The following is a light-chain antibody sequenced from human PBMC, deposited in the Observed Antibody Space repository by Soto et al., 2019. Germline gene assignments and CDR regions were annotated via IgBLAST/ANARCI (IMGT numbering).Light chain of an antibody. J-gene: IGKJ1*01. V-gene: IGKV3-20*01. CDR1: QSVSSSY. CDR2: GAS. Sequence: EIVLTQSPGTLSLSPGERATLSCRASQSVSSSYLAWYQQKPGQAPRLLIYGASSRATGIADRFSGSGSGTVFTLTISRLEPEEFAVYYCQQYGSSHWTFGQGTKVEIK. CDR3: QQYGSSHWT.